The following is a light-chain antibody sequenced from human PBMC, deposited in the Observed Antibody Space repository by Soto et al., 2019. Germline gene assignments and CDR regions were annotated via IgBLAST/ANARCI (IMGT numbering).Light chain of an antibody. CDR1: QSVSSY. CDR2: DSS. V-gene: IGKV3-11*01. CDR3: QQRSNWPPT. Sequence: EIVLTQSPATLSLSPGERATLSCRASQSVSSYLAWYQQKPGQAPRLLIYDSSNRATGIPARFGGSGSGTDFTLTISSLEPEDFAVYYCQQRSNWPPTFGQGT. J-gene: IGKJ1*01.